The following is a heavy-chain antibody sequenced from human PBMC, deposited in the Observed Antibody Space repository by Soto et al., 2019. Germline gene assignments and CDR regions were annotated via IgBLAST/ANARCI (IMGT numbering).Heavy chain of an antibody. CDR2: IYYNART. CDR3: ARVGGDDFGDSGGFDY. V-gene: IGHV4-59*01. J-gene: IGHJ4*02. Sequence: SETLSLTCTVSGGSIRDYYRTWIRQPPGKGLEWIGYIYYNARTHCNPSLTRRDSISIDTSKNHDSLQLRAVTAADTAEYSGARVGGDDFGDSGGFDYWGQGTLVTVSS. D-gene: IGHD4-17*01. CDR1: GGSIRDYY.